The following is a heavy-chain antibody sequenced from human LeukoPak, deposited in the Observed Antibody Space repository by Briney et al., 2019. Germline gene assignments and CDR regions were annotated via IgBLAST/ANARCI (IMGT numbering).Heavy chain of an antibody. Sequence: PGGSLRLSCAGSGFIFSSYGMHWVRQAPGKGLEWVAVISYDGSNKYYADSVKGRFTISRDNSKNTLDLQMNSLRAEDTAVYYCAKKLLRAYGPIDAFDMWGQGTMVTVSS. J-gene: IGHJ3*02. CDR1: GFIFSSYG. V-gene: IGHV3-30*18. CDR3: AKKLLRAYGPIDAFDM. D-gene: IGHD3-16*01. CDR2: ISYDGSNK.